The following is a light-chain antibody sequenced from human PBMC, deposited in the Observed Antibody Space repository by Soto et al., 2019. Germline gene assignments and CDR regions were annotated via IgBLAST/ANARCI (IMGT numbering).Light chain of an antibody. V-gene: IGKV3-20*01. CDR3: QQYNDSLLT. CDR2: GAS. CDR1: QSVRSSY. J-gene: IGKJ4*01. Sequence: FVYTQSPRTVFFSTGESDTLPRRASQSVRSSYLAWYQQKPGQAPRLLILGASTRATGIPDRFSGSGSGSDFTLTISRLQPEDFAVYYCQQYNDSLLTFGGGTKVDIK.